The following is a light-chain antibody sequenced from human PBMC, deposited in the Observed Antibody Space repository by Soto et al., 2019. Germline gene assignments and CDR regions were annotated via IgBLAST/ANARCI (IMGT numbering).Light chain of an antibody. V-gene: IGKV3-20*01. CDR2: GAS. CDR3: QQAYSTPWT. CDR1: QSVSSSY. Sequence: EIVLTQSPGTLSLSPGERATLSCRASQSVSSSYLAWYQQKPGQAPRLLIYGASSRATGIPDRFSASGSGTEFTLTLNSLQPEDFATYYCQQAYSTPWTFGQGTKVEIK. J-gene: IGKJ1*01.